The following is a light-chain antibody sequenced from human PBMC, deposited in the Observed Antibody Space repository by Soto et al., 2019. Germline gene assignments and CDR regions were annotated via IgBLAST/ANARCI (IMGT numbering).Light chain of an antibody. CDR2: DVS. CDR1: SY. CDR3: SSYRSSGAVV. Sequence: QSALTQPASVSGSPGQSITISCTGASYVSWYQQHPGKAPKLMIYDVSNPPSGVSNRFSGSKSGNTASLTISGLQAEDEAVYYCSSYRSSGAVVFGGGTKLTVL. V-gene: IGLV2-14*01. J-gene: IGLJ3*02.